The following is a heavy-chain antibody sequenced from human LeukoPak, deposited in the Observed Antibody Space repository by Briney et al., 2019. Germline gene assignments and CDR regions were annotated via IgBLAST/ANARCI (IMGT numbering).Heavy chain of an antibody. CDR2: FHNSGTS. CDR1: DDSISDYY. J-gene: IGHJ4*02. Sequence: PSETLSLTCTVSDDSISDYYRGWIRQPPGKGLEWIGYFHNSGTSTYNPSLKSRVTISADTSKNQFSLKLNSLTTADTAVYYCTRGAGWLIDYWGQGILVTVSS. CDR3: TRGAGWLIDY. D-gene: IGHD3-16*01. V-gene: IGHV4-59*01.